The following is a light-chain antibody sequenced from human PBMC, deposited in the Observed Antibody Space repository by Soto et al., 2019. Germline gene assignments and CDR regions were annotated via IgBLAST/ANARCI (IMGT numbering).Light chain of an antibody. CDR2: DAS. J-gene: IGKJ4*01. CDR1: QSIANY. Sequence: VQMTQSSSSLSASVGDRVIITCRANQSIANYLNWFQQKPGKAPKLLISDASHLEMGAPSRFSGSGSGTDFVLTISGLQSEDFATYYFQQYESLPLTFGGGTKVDIX. V-gene: IGKV1-33*01. CDR3: QQYESLPLT.